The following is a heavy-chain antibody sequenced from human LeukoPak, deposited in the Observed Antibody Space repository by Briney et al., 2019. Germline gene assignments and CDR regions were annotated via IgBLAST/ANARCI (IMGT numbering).Heavy chain of an antibody. V-gene: IGHV3-21*01. Sequence: GGSLRLSCAASGFTLSNYSMNWVRQAPGKGLEWVAFISSSSSYIFYADSLKGRFTISRDNAKNSLYLQMNSLRADDTAVYYCARDLAYGDDGLWGQGTLVAVSS. CDR2: ISSSSSYI. CDR1: GFTLSNYS. CDR3: ARDLAYGDDGL. D-gene: IGHD4-17*01. J-gene: IGHJ4*02.